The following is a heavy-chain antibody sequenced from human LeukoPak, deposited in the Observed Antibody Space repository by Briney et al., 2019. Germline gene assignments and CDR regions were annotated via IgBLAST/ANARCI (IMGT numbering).Heavy chain of an antibody. D-gene: IGHD1-1*01. CDR2: ISSSGTTI. CDR1: GFIFSSYS. Sequence: AGGSLSLSCAASGFIFSSYSMTWVRQAPGKGLEWVSYISSSGTTIYYADSVKGRFTIPRDSAKKTLFLQMNSLRAEDAAVYYCASSTTGEDYYYYYMDVWGKGTTVTVSS. CDR3: ASSTTGEDYYYYYMDV. J-gene: IGHJ6*03. V-gene: IGHV3-48*04.